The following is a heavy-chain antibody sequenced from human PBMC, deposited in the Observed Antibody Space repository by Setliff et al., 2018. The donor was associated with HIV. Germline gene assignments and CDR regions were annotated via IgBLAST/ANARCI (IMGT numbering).Heavy chain of an antibody. Sequence: SETLSLTCAVYGGSFSGHYCNWIRQPPGKGPEWIGYIHSSGSTIYNPSLKSRITISLDTSKEQFSLELSSATAADTAVYYCATLDHSGGNFLAYWGQGSLVTVSS. V-gene: IGHV4-4*09. CDR1: GGSFSGHY. D-gene: IGHD2-21*02. CDR3: ATLDHSGGNFLAY. J-gene: IGHJ4*02. CDR2: IHSSGST.